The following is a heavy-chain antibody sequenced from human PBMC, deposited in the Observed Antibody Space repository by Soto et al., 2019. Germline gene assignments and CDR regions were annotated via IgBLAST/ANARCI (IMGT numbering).Heavy chain of an antibody. CDR1: GCTFTSYA. D-gene: IGHD6-19*01. V-gene: IGHV1-3*01. CDR3: ARAVAVPADFDY. CDR2: INAGNGNT. Sequence: ASVKVSCKASGCTFTSYAMHWVRQAPGQRLEWMGWINAGNGNTKYSQKFQGRVTITRDTSASTAYMELSSLRSEDTAAYYCARAVAVPADFDYWGQGTLVTVSS. J-gene: IGHJ4*02.